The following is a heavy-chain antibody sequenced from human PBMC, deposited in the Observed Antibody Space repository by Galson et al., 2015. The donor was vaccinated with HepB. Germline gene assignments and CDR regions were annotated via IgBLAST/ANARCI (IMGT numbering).Heavy chain of an antibody. V-gene: IGHV3-23*01. Sequence: SLRLSCAVSGYRFSNYAMSWVRQAPGKGLEWVSGISDSGTSTYYADSVQGRSTIPRDNSKNTVYLQMRSLRAEDTAVYYCAKGVEAARPDYYGMDVWGQGTTVTVFS. D-gene: IGHD6-6*01. CDR2: ISDSGTST. CDR1: GYRFSNYA. J-gene: IGHJ6*02. CDR3: AKGVEAARPDYYGMDV.